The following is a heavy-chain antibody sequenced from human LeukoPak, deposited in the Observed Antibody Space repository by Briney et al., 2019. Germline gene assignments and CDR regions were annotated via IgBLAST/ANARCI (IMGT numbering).Heavy chain of an antibody. CDR2: IRYDGSNK. CDR1: GFTFSSYG. CDR3: AKDSPAKLRWGPFDH. J-gene: IGHJ4*02. V-gene: IGHV3-30*02. D-gene: IGHD4-23*01. Sequence: GGSLRLSCAASGFTFSSYGMHWVRQAPGKGLEWVAFIRYDGSNKYYADSVKGRFIISRDNSKNTLYLQMNSLRVDDTAVYYCAKDSPAKLRWGPFDHWGQGTLVTVSS.